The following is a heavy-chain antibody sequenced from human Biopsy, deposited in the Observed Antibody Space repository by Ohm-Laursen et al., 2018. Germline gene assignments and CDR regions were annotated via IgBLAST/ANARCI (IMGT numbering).Heavy chain of an antibody. J-gene: IGHJ5*01. V-gene: IGHV3-23*01. CDR2: ISGSGRT. Sequence: SLRLSCAAPGFTFSRYAMSWVRQAPGKGLEWVSAISGSGRTYYADSVKGRFTISRDNSKNTLFLQLSSLRAEDTAVYRRAKDRDLNLLAWFDPWGQGTLVTVSS. D-gene: IGHD2-8*02. CDR1: GFTFSRYA. CDR3: AKDRDLNLLAWFDP.